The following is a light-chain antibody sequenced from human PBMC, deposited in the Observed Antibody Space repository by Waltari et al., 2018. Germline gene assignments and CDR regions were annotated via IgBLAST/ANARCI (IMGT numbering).Light chain of an antibody. CDR2: DAY. CDR1: QDITDH. Sequence: IQLTQSPSSLSASVGARVTVTCQASQDITDHLNWYQQKPDRAPKLLIFDAYTLETGVPSRFSGSGSGTEFTFTISSLQPEDIGTYYCQQFDDAPLTFGQGTRLDIK. CDR3: QQFDDAPLT. J-gene: IGKJ5*01. V-gene: IGKV1-33*01.